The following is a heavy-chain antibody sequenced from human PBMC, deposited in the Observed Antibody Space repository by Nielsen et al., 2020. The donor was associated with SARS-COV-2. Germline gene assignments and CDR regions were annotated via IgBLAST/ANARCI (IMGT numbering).Heavy chain of an antibody. CDR3: AKDKYQLLNYGMDV. V-gene: IGHV3-53*01. D-gene: IGHD2-2*01. Sequence: GGSLRLSCAASGFTVSTNYMSWVRQAPGKGLECVSVLYSGGNTYYADSVKGRFTISRDNSKNTVFLQLNSLRAEDTAVYYCAKDKYQLLNYGMDVWGQGTTVTVSS. J-gene: IGHJ6*02. CDR1: GFTVSTNY. CDR2: LYSGGNT.